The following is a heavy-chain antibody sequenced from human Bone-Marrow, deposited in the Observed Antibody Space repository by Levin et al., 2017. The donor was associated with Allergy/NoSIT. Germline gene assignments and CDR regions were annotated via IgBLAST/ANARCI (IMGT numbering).Heavy chain of an antibody. J-gene: IGHJ4*02. D-gene: IGHD6-19*01. CDR1: GFTINRYA. Sequence: GESLKISCAASGFTINRYAMSWVRQAPGKGLEWVASINNRDNPYYADSVRGRFTISRDNSKNTLYLQMSNLRVEDSALYYFAKDSPTSGWPTFDYWGQGTLVAVSS. CDR3: AKDSPTSGWPTFDY. V-gene: IGHV3-23*01. CDR2: INNRDNP.